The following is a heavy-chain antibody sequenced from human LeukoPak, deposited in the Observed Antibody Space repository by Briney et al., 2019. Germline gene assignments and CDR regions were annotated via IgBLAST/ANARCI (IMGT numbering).Heavy chain of an antibody. CDR1: GFTFSNYW. D-gene: IGHD2-2*01. CDR3: VPSAMPELDY. Sequence: GGSLRLSCAVSGFTFSNYWMHWVRQAPGKGLVWVSCLQSDGITTGYADSVKGRFTISRGNAKNTLYLQMNSLKVEDTAVYYCVPSAMPELDYWGQGTPVTVSS. V-gene: IGHV3-74*01. J-gene: IGHJ4*02. CDR2: LQSDGITT.